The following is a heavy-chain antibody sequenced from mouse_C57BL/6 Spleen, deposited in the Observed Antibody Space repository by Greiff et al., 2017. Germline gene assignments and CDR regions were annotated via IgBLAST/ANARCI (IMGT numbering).Heavy chain of an antibody. CDR3: ARRGDYDGYYGGFAY. CDR1: GYTFTGYW. Sequence: QVQLQQSGAELMKPGASVKLSCKATGYTFTGYWIEWVKQRPGHGLEWIGEILPGSGSTNYNEKFKGKATFTADTSSNTAYMQLSRLTTEDSAIYYCARRGDYDGYYGGFAYWGQGTLVTVSA. CDR2: ILPGSGST. V-gene: IGHV1-9*01. J-gene: IGHJ3*01. D-gene: IGHD2-3*01.